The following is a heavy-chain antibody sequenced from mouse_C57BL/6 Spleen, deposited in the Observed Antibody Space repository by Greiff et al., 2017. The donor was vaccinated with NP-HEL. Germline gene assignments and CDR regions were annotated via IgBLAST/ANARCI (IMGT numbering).Heavy chain of an antibody. V-gene: IGHV3-6*01. J-gene: IGHJ3*01. CDR2: ISYDGSN. CDR1: GYSITSGYY. D-gene: IGHD1-1*01. CDR3: AREEYYGTPFAY. Sequence: EVQLQESGPGLVKPSQSLSLTCSVTGYSITSGYYWNWIRQFPGNKLEWMGYISYDGSNNYNPSLKNRISITRDTSKNQFFLKLNSVTTEDTATYYCAREEYYGTPFAYWGQGTLVTVSA.